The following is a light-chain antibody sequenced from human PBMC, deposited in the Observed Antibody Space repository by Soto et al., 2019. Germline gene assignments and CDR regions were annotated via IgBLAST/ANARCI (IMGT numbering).Light chain of an antibody. Sequence: EIVLTQSPGTLSLSPGERATLSCRASQSVISSYLAWYQQKPGQAPRLLIHGASTRATGIPARISGSGSGTDFTLTISSLQSEDFGVYYCQQYHKWPPAFGQGTKVDIK. CDR1: QSVISSY. CDR3: QQYHKWPPA. CDR2: GAS. V-gene: IGKV3D-15*01. J-gene: IGKJ1*01.